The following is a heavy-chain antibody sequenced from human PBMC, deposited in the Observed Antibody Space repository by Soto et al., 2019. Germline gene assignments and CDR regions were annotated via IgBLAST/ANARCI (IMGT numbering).Heavy chain of an antibody. CDR3: ARDRRLPGGSYYGMDV. Sequence: SETLSLTCTVSGGSISSGDYYWSWIRQPPGKGLEWIGYIYYSGSTYYNPSLKSRVTISVDTSKNQFSLKLSSVTAADTAVYYCARDRRLPGGSYYGMDVWGQGTTVTVSS. V-gene: IGHV4-30-4*01. D-gene: IGHD3-16*01. J-gene: IGHJ6*02. CDR2: IYYSGST. CDR1: GGSISSGDYY.